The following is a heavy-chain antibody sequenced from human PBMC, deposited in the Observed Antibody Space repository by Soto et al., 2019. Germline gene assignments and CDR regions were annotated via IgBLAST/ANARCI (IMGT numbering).Heavy chain of an antibody. CDR2: IYSGGST. J-gene: IGHJ6*02. V-gene: IGHV3-66*01. CDR3: AREYSYGYYYYYAMDV. CDR1: GFTVSSNY. D-gene: IGHD5-18*01. Sequence: EVQLVESGGGLVQPGGSLRLSCAASGFTVSSNYMSWVRQAPGKGLEWVSVIYSGGSTYYAESVKGRFTISRDNSKNTLYLQMNSLRAEDTAVYYCAREYSYGYYYYYAMDVWGQGTTVTVSS.